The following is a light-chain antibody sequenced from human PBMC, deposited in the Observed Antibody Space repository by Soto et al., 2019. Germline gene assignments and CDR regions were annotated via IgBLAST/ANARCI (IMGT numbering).Light chain of an antibody. J-gene: IGKJ1*01. V-gene: IGKV3-11*01. Sequence: EISITQFPAILSASPGGWATLSCRAAQDVTTNFAWYQLRRGQPPRLLIYDISTRATGVPARFSGSGSETGFTLTISSLEPEDFAVYYCQQRSNWPRTFGQGTKV. CDR3: QQRSNWPRT. CDR1: QDVTTN. CDR2: DIS.